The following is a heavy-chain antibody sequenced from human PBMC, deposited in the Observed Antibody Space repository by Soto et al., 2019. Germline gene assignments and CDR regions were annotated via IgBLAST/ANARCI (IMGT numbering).Heavy chain of an antibody. J-gene: IGHJ4*02. CDR1: GGSISSGGYY. CDR3: ATSYGNAWYTY. D-gene: IGHD6-13*01. CDR2: IYYSGST. Sequence: SETLSLTCTVSGGSISSGGYYWSWIRQHPGKGLEWIGYIYYSGSTYYNPSLKSRVTISVDTSKNQFSLKLSSVTAADKAVYYCATSYGNAWYTYWGQGTQVTVSS. V-gene: IGHV4-31*03.